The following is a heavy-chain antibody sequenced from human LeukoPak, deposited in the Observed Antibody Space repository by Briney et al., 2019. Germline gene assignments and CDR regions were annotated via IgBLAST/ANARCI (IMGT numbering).Heavy chain of an antibody. CDR1: GFTFSSYW. CDR2: IKQDGSEK. Sequence: GGSLRLSCAASGFTFSSYWMSWVRQAPGKGLEWVANIKQDGSEKYYVDSVKGRFTISRDNAKNSLYLQMNSLRAEDTAVYYCARLATIFGVVIIWSDYWGQGTLVTVSS. CDR3: ARLATIFGVVIIWSDY. J-gene: IGHJ4*02. D-gene: IGHD3-3*01. V-gene: IGHV3-7*01.